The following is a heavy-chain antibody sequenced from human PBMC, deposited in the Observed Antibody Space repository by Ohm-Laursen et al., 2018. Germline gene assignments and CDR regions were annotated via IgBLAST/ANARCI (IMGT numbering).Heavy chain of an antibody. CDR2: VSYSGST. CDR1: GGSIRSHY. Sequence: SHTLSLTCTVSGGSIRSHYWNWIRQPPGQGLEWIGYVSYSGSTNYNPSLKSRVTISVDTSKNQFSLKLSSVTAADTAIYYCARLPARKNTAIDYWGHGTLVTVSS. CDR3: ARLPARKNTAIDY. J-gene: IGHJ4*01. D-gene: IGHD5-18*01. V-gene: IGHV4-59*07.